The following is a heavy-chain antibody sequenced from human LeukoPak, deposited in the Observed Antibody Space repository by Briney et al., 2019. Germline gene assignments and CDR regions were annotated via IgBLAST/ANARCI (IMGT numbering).Heavy chain of an antibody. CDR3: ARVLGAAAGLRAFDI. CDR1: GFTFTTSW. CDR2: INSDGSTT. V-gene: IGHV3-74*01. J-gene: IGHJ3*02. Sequence: GGSLRLSCAASGFTFTTSWMHWVRQAPGKGLVWVSRINSDGSTTTYTDSVKGRFTISRDNAKNTLYLQMNSLRGEDTAVYYCARVLGAAAGLRAFDIWGQGTLVFVSS. D-gene: IGHD6-13*01.